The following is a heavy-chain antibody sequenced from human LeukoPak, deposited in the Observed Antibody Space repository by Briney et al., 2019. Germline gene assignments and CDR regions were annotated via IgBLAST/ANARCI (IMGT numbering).Heavy chain of an antibody. CDR1: GYTFTSYD. D-gene: IGHD6-13*01. V-gene: IGHV1-8*01. J-gene: IGHJ4*02. CDR2: MNPNSGNT. Sequence: ASVKVSCKAPGYTFTSYDINWVRQATGQGLEWMGWMNPNSGNTGYAQKFQGRVTMTRNTSISTAYMELSSLRSEDTAVYYCARGTMLRGAAAGTCGYWGQGTLVTVSS. CDR3: ARGTMLRGAAAGTCGY.